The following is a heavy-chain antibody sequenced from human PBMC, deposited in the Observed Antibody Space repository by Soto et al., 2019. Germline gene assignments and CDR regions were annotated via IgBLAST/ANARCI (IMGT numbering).Heavy chain of an antibody. J-gene: IGHJ4*02. CDR1: GDSVSSNSAG. CDR3: AMDTTIYTRTWIPLDH. V-gene: IGHV6-1*01. D-gene: IGHD5-18*01. CDR2: TYYRSKWYE. Sequence: PSQTLSLTCGISGDSVSSNSAGWNWIRQSPSRGLEWLGRTYYRSKWYEDYGMSVKGRVTINRDTSKNHFSLQLKSVTPEDTAVYFRAMDTTIYTRTWIPLDHRRRRNLVTVSS.